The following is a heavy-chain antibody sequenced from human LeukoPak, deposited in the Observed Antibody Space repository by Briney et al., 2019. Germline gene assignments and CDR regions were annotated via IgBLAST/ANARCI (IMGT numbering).Heavy chain of an antibody. CDR3: ARERYSSS. CDR1: GFTFSSYG. Sequence: PGGSLRLSCAASGFTFSSYGMHWVRQAPGKGLERVAVISYDGSNKYYADSVKGRFTISRDNSKNTLYLQMNSLRAEDTAVYYCARERYSSSWGQGTLVTVSS. V-gene: IGHV3-30*03. D-gene: IGHD6-13*01. CDR2: ISYDGSNK. J-gene: IGHJ4*02.